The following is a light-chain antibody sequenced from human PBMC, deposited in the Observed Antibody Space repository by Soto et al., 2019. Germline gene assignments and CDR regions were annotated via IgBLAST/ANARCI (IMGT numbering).Light chain of an antibody. J-gene: IGLJ2*01. Sequence: QPVLTQPASVSGSPGQSITISCTGTSGDVGGYNYVSWYQQHPGKAPKLMIYEVSNRPSGVSNRFSGSKSGNTASLTISGLQAEDEADYYCSSFTSSSLLVVFGGGTQLTVL. V-gene: IGLV2-14*01. CDR1: SGDVGGYNY. CDR3: SSFTSSSLLVV. CDR2: EVS.